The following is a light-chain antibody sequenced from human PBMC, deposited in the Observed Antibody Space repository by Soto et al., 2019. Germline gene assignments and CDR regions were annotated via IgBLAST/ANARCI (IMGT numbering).Light chain of an antibody. Sequence: SYELTQPPSVSVAPGQTARITCGGNNIGSKSVHWYQQKPGQVPVVVVYDDTDRPSGIPERFSASNSGSTATLTISGVEAGDEADYYCQVWDSFSDCHVFGPGTKLTVL. CDR1: NIGSKS. J-gene: IGLJ1*01. CDR3: QVWDSFSDCHV. V-gene: IGLV3-21*02. CDR2: DDT.